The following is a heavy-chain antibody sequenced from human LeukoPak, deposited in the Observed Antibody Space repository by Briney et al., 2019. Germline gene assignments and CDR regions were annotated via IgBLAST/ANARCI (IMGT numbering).Heavy chain of an antibody. D-gene: IGHD2-2*01. CDR1: GYTFTGYY. J-gene: IGHJ6*02. V-gene: IGHV1-2*02. Sequence: ASVKVSCKASGYTFTGYYMHWVRQAPGQGLEWMGWINPNSGGTNYAQKFQGRVTMTRDTSISTAYMELSRLRSDDTAVYYCARDVPLYRSSTSCYIRRNYYYYGMDVWGQGTTVTVSS. CDR2: INPNSGGT. CDR3: ARDVPLYRSSTSCYIRRNYYYYGMDV.